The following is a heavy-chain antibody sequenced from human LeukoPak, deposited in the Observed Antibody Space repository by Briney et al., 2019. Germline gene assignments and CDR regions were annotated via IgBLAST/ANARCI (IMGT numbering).Heavy chain of an antibody. CDR2: ISGSGDST. CDR3: TTLRPWIQPR. V-gene: IGHV3-23*01. Sequence: PGGSLRLSCAASGFTFSSYAMTWVRRAPGRGLEWVSAISGSGDSTFYADSVKGRFTISRDNSKNTLYLQMNSLRAEDTAVYYCTTLRPWIQPRWGQGTMVTVSS. CDR1: GFTFSSYA. D-gene: IGHD5-18*01. J-gene: IGHJ3*01.